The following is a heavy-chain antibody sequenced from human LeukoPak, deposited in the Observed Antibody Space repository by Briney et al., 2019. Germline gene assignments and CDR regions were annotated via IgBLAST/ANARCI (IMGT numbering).Heavy chain of an antibody. CDR2: IYHSGST. V-gene: IGHV4-34*01. J-gene: IGHJ4*02. D-gene: IGHD3-10*01. CDR3: ARRWFGEFLDY. Sequence: SETLSLTCAVYGGSFSGYYWSWIRQPPGKGLEWIGEIYHSGSTNYNPSLKSRVTISVDTSKNQFSLRLSSVTAADTAVYYCARRWFGEFLDYWGQGTLVTVSS. CDR1: GGSFSGYY.